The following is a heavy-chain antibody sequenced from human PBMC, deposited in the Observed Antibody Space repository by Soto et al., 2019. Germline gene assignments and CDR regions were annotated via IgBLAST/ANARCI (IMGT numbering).Heavy chain of an antibody. CDR2: IIPIFGTA. CDR1: GGTFSSYA. Sequence: SVKVSCKASGGTFSSYAISWVRQAPGQGLEWMGGIIPIFGTANYAQKFQGRVTITADKSTSTAYMELSSLRSEDTAVYYCARDPSYCSSTSCKDVWGQGTTVTVSS. J-gene: IGHJ6*02. D-gene: IGHD2-2*01. CDR3: ARDPSYCSSTSCKDV. V-gene: IGHV1-69*06.